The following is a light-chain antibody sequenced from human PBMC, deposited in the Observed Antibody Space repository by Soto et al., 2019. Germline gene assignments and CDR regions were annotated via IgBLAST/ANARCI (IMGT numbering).Light chain of an antibody. V-gene: IGKV3-20*01. CDR1: QSVRSNY. J-gene: IGKJ4*01. CDR2: DAS. CDR3: QQYGSSPLT. Sequence: EIVLTQSPDTLSLSPGERAPLYCRASQSVRSNYLAWYQQKPGQAPRFLIYDASSRATGIPDRFSGSGSGTDFTLTISRLEPEDFAVYYCQQYGSSPLTFGGGTKVEIK.